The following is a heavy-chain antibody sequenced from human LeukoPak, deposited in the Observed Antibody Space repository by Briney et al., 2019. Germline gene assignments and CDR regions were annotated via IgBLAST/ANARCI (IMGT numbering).Heavy chain of an antibody. CDR3: ARHRPNYDILTGYTWRWFDP. Sequence: SETLSLTCTVSGGSISNFYWSWIRQPPGKGLEWIGYISTSGTTNYNPSLKSRVTVSVDTSKNQFSLKLSSVTAADTAVYYCARHRPNYDILTGYTWRWFDPWGQGTLVTVSS. CDR1: GGSISNFY. D-gene: IGHD3-9*01. J-gene: IGHJ5*02. V-gene: IGHV4-4*09. CDR2: ISTSGTT.